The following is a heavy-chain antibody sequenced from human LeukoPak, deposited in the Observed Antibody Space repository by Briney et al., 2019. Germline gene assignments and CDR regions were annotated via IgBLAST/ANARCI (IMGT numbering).Heavy chain of an antibody. Sequence: PSETLSLTCTVSGGSISSYYWSWIRQPPGKGLEWIGYIYYSGSTNYNPSLKSRVTISVDTSKNQYSLKLSSVTAADTAVYYCARGKEDIVVVPAPTFDYWGQGTLVTVSS. D-gene: IGHD2-2*01. CDR1: GGSISSYY. J-gene: IGHJ4*02. CDR2: IYYSGST. V-gene: IGHV4-59*01. CDR3: ARGKEDIVVVPAPTFDY.